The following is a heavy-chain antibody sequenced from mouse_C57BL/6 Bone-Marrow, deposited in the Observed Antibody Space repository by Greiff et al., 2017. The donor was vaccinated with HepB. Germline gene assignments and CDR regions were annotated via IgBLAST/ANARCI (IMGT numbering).Heavy chain of an antibody. V-gene: IGHV14-3*01. Sequence: EVKLVESVAELVRPGASVKLSCTASGFNIKNTYMHWVKQRPEQGLEWIGRIDPANGNTKYAPKFQGKATITADTSSNTAYLQLSSLTSEDTAIYYCATPYYYGSSYLFAYWGQGTLVTVSA. CDR3: ATPYYYGSSYLFAY. CDR2: IDPANGNT. J-gene: IGHJ3*01. CDR1: GFNIKNTY. D-gene: IGHD1-1*01.